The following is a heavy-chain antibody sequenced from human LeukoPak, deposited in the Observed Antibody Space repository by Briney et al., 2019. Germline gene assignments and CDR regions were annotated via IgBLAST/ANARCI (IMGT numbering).Heavy chain of an antibody. CDR1: GFTFSSYA. D-gene: IGHD6-6*01. CDR3: AKGGSSSSPYYYYMDV. CDR2: ISGSGGST. V-gene: IGHV3-23*01. J-gene: IGHJ6*03. Sequence: GGSLRLSCAASGFTFSSYAMSWVRQAPGKGLEWVSAISGSGGSTYYADSVKGRFTISRDNSKNTLYLQMNSLGAEDTAVYYCAKGGSSSSPYYYYMDVWGKGTTVTVSS.